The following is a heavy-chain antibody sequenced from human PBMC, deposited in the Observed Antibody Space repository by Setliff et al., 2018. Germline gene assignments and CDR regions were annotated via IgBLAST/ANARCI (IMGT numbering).Heavy chain of an antibody. CDR1: GFTFSDYY. CDR3: ASGRPLNYYDSSGYYPDAFDI. J-gene: IGHJ3*02. Sequence: PGGSLRLSCAASGFTFSDYYMNWIRQAPGKGLEWVSSISSSSSYIYYADSVKGRFTISRDNAKNSLYLQMNSLRAEDTAVYYCASGRPLNYYDSSGYYPDAFDIWGQGTMVTVSS. V-gene: IGHV3-21*01. CDR2: ISSSSSYI. D-gene: IGHD3-22*01.